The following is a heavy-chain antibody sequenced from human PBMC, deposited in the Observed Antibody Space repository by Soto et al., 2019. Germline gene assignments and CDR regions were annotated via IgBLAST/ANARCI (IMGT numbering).Heavy chain of an antibody. D-gene: IGHD1-26*01. CDR3: ALLHNYHYALDV. Sequence: EVQLVESGGSLVQPGGSLRLSCAASGFTFSSYAMHWVRQAPGKGLEYVSAISSNGGSIYYGNSVKGRFTISRDNSKNTLYLQMGSLRAEDMAVYYCALLHNYHYALDVWGQGTTVTVAS. V-gene: IGHV3-64*01. CDR1: GFTFSSYA. CDR2: ISSNGGSI. J-gene: IGHJ6*02.